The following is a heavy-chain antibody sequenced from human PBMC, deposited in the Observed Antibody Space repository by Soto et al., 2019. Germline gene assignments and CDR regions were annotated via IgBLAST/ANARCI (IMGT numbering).Heavy chain of an antibody. CDR1: GYTFTSYG. J-gene: IGHJ6*04. CDR2: ISAYNGNT. D-gene: IGHD3-10*01. Sequence: ASVKVSCKASGYTFTSYGISWVRQAPGQGLEWMGWISAYNGNTNYAQKLQGRVTMTTDTSTSTAYMELRSLRSDDTAVYYCARDLMVRGVIGYYYGMDVWGKGTTVTVSS. V-gene: IGHV1-18*04. CDR3: ARDLMVRGVIGYYYGMDV.